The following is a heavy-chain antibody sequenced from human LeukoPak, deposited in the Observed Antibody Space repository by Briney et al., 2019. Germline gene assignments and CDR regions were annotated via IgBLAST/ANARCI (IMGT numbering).Heavy chain of an antibody. D-gene: IGHD6-19*01. J-gene: IGHJ4*02. CDR2: ISYDGSNK. Sequence: GGSLRLSCAASGFTFSSYAMHWVRQAPGKGLEWVAVISYDGSNKYYADSVKGRFTISRDNSKNTLYLQMNSLRAEDTAVYYCARDRGAVTGQYFDYWGQGTLVTVSS. CDR3: ARDRGAVTGQYFDY. CDR1: GFTFSSYA. V-gene: IGHV3-30-3*01.